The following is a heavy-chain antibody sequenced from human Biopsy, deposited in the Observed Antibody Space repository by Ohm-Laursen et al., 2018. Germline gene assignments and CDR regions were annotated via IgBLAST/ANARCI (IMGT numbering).Heavy chain of an antibody. CDR2: IYYSGST. CDR3: ARATNSTGWPYYYFYGMDV. D-gene: IGHD2/OR15-2a*01. J-gene: IGHJ6*02. CDR1: GGSISSDY. V-gene: IGHV4-59*07. Sequence: SDTLSLTCPVSGGSISSDYWSWIRQTPGKGLEWIGYIYYSGSTNYNPSLKSRVTISVDTSKNQFSLRLNSVTAADTAVYYCARATNSTGWPYYYFYGMDVWGLGTTVTVSS.